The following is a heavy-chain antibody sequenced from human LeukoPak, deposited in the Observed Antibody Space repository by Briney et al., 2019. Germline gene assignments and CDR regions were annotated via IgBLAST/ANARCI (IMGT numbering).Heavy chain of an antibody. J-gene: IGHJ6*03. CDR2: ISYDGSNK. CDR3: ARAGEYYYYYMDV. Sequence: AGSLRLSCAASGFTFSSYAMYWVRQAPGKGLEWGAVISYDGSNKYYADSVKGRFTISRDNSKNTLYLQMNSLRAEDTAVYYCARAGEYYYYYMDVWGKGTTVTVSS. CDR1: GFTFSSYA. D-gene: IGHD7-27*01. V-gene: IGHV3-30*04.